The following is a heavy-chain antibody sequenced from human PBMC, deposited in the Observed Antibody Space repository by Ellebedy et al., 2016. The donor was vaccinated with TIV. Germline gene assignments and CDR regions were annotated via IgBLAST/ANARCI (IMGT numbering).Heavy chain of an antibody. CDR3: ARGYSSSWSSKFDH. Sequence: GESLKISCAASGFTFTSFSMNLVRQVPGKGLEWVSYISSSSSLTYYADSVKGRFTISRDNAKNSLFLQMNSLRPEDTAVYYCARGYSSSWSSKFDHWGQGSLVTVSS. CDR2: ISSSSSLT. V-gene: IGHV3-21*05. D-gene: IGHD6-13*01. J-gene: IGHJ4*02. CDR1: GFTFTSFS.